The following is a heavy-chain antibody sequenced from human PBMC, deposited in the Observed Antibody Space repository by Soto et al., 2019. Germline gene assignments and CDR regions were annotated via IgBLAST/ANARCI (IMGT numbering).Heavy chain of an antibody. D-gene: IGHD6-19*01. CDR2: ISSSSSYI. CDR3: ARDQAVAGSDFDY. J-gene: IGHJ4*02. V-gene: IGHV3-21*01. CDR1: GFTFSSYS. Sequence: VSLRLSCAASGFTFSSYSMTWVRQAPGKGLEWVSSISSSSSYIYYADSVKGRFTISRGNAKNSLYLQMNSLRAEDTAVYYCARDQAVAGSDFDYWGQGTLVTVSS.